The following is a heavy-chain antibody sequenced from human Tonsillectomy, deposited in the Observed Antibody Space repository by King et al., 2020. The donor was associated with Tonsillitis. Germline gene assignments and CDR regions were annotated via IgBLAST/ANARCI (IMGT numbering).Heavy chain of an antibody. V-gene: IGHV3-23*04. CDR2: ISGSGSST. J-gene: IGHJ3*01. CDR1: GFTFSSYA. D-gene: IGHD1-26*01. Sequence: VQLVESGGGLVQPGGSLRLSCAASGFTFSSYAMRWVRQAPGKGLEWVSTISGSGSSTYYADSVKGRLTISRDNSKNTLYLQLSSLRAEDTAVYYCARGSGGLGGCYPLNAFDVWGQGTMVTVS. CDR3: ARGSGGLGGCYPLNAFDV.